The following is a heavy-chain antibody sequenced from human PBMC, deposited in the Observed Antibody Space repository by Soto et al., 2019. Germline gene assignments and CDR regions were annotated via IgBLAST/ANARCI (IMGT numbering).Heavy chain of an antibody. J-gene: IGHJ4*02. CDR1: GFTFSNYA. Sequence: EVQLLESGGGLVQPGGSLRLSCAVSGFTFSNYAMTWVRQAPGKVLEWVSLMSGNGGRIVYADSVKGRFTISRDNSKNTLYLQMNSRRLEDKAVYYCVKDPVSGGSGGAWFDYWGQGTLVTVSS. V-gene: IGHV3-23*01. CDR3: VKDPVSGGSGGAWFDY. CDR2: MSGNGGRI. D-gene: IGHD2-21*02.